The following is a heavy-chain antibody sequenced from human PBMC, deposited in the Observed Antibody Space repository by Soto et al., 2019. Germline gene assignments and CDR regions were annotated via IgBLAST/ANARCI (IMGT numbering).Heavy chain of an antibody. V-gene: IGHV1-18*01. J-gene: IGHJ4*02. CDR3: ARDPHDCSGGSCYGGPFDY. D-gene: IGHD2-15*01. CDR1: GYTFTSYG. CDR2: ISAYNGNT. Sequence: ASVKVSCKASGYTFTSYGISWVRQAPGQGLEWMGWISAYNGNTNYAQKFQGRVTMTTDTSTSTTYMELRNLRSDDTAVYYCARDPHDCSGGSCYGGPFDYWGQGTLVTVSS.